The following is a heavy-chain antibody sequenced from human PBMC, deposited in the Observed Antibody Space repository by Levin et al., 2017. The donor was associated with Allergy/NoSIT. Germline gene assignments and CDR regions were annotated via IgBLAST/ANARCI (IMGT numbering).Heavy chain of an antibody. CDR2: IYYSGNT. J-gene: IGHJ4*02. CDR3: ARLGYGRRESYFDY. V-gene: IGHV4-39*01. CDR1: GGSISSSTYY. D-gene: IGHD3-10*01. Sequence: PSETLSLICTVSGGSISSSTYYWGWIRQPPGKGLEWIGSIYYSGNTYYNPSLNSRVTISVDTSKNQFSLKLSSVTAADTAVYYCARLGYGRRESYFDYWGQGTLVTVSS.